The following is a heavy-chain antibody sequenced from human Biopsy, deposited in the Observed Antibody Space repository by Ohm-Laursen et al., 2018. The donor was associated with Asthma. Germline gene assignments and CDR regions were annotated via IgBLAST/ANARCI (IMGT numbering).Heavy chain of an antibody. CDR2: INYRGDT. CDR3: VRGEEVAGTYFKG. CDR1: GGSMSSSSYY. Sequence: SQTLSLTCSVSGGSMSSSSYYWGWIRQPPGKGLERIGEINYRGDTYYNPSHESRVSISVDTSTYHFSLRLNSETAADTAVYYCVRGEEVAGTYFKGWDQGTLVTVSS. V-gene: IGHV4-39*02. J-gene: IGHJ1*01. D-gene: IGHD6-19*01.